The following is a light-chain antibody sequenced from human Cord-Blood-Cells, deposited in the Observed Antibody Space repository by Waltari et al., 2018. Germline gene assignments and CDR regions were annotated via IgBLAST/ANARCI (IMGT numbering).Light chain of an antibody. J-gene: IGLJ3*02. CDR2: EVS. CDR3: SSYAGSNTWV. CDR1: SSDVGGYNY. Sequence: QSALTQPPSASGSPGQSVTISCTGTSSDVGGYNYVSWYQQHPGKAPKLMIYEVSKRPSGVPDRFSGSKSGNTASLTVSVLQAEDEADYYCSSYAGSNTWVFGGGTKLTVL. V-gene: IGLV2-8*01.